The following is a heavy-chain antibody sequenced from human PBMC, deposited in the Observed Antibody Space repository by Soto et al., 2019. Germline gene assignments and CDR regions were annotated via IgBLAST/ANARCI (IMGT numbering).Heavy chain of an antibody. Sequence: DVQLVESGGGLIQPGESLRLSCAAFGLTISGKKYVAWVRQAPGKGLEWVSALYDVDGSFYADSVKGRFTTSSDSSKTTVYLQMNDLRPDDTAVYYCANWHDREHAYDVWCQGTTVTVSS. V-gene: IGHV3-53*01. CDR1: GLTISGKKY. J-gene: IGHJ3*01. D-gene: IGHD1-1*01. CDR2: LYDVDGS. CDR3: ANWHDREHAYDV.